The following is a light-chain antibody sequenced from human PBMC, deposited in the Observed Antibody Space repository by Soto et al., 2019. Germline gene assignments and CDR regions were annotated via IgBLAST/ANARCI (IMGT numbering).Light chain of an antibody. CDR3: CSYAGSSTFLYV. Sequence: QSALTQPASVSGSPGQSITISCTGTSSDVGSYNLVSWYQPHPGKAPKLMIYEVSKRPSGVSNRFSGSKSGNTASLTISGLQAEDEADYYCCSYAGSSTFLYVFGTGTKVTFL. CDR2: EVS. V-gene: IGLV2-23*02. J-gene: IGLJ1*01. CDR1: SSDVGSYNL.